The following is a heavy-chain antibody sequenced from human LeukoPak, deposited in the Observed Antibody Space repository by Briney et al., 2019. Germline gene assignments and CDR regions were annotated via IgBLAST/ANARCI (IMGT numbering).Heavy chain of an antibody. CDR2: ISYDGSNK. CDR1: GFTFSSYG. CDR3: AKDGYDTLTGYHDAFDI. J-gene: IGHJ3*02. V-gene: IGHV3-30*18. Sequence: GRSLRLSCAASGFTFSSYGMRWVRQAPGKGLEWVAVISYDGSNKYYADSVKGRFTISRDNSKNTLYLQMNSLRAEDTAVYYCAKDGYDTLTGYHDAFDIWGQGTMVTVSS. D-gene: IGHD3-9*01.